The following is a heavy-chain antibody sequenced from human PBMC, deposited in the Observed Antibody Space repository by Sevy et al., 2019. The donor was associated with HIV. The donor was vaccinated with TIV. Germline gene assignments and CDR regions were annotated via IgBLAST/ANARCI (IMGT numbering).Heavy chain of an antibody. CDR1: GFTVNSNY. J-gene: IGHJ4*02. CDR2: IYSDGTT. D-gene: IGHD5-18*01. V-gene: IGHV3-66*01. Sequence: GGSLRLSCAASGFTVNSNYMTWVRQAPVKGLEGVSVIYSDGTTYHADSVKDRFTISRDNFKNTLYLQMNSLRAEDTAVYYCARGKSGYGYALNYWGQGTLVTVSS. CDR3: ARGKSGYGYALNY.